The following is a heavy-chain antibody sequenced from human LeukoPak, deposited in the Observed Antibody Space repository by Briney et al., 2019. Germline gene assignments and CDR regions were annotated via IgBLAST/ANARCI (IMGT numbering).Heavy chain of an antibody. CDR1: GFTVSSNY. Sequence: GGSLRLSCAASGFTVSSNYMTWVRQAPGKGLEWVSVMYSGESTYYADSVKGRFTISRDNSKNTLYLQMNSLRAEDTAVYYCANFYDFWSGYYFGDYWGQGTLVTVSS. J-gene: IGHJ4*02. CDR2: MYSGEST. V-gene: IGHV3-53*01. D-gene: IGHD3-3*01. CDR3: ANFYDFWSGYYFGDY.